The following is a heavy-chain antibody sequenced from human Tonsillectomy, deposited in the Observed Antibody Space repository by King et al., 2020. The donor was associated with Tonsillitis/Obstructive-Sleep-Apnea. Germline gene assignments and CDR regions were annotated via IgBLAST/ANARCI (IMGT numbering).Heavy chain of an antibody. CDR1: GFTFSDYG. D-gene: IGHD2-21*01. J-gene: IGHJ4*02. CDR3: AGSEGHFVEPIDY. V-gene: IGHV3-33*01. CDR2: TWFDETNI. Sequence: VQLVESGGGVVQPGKSLRLSCAASGFTFSDYGMHWVRQAPGKGLEWVAVTWFDETNIYYADSVKGRFSISRDNSKNTLYLQMNTLSAEDTAIYYCAGSEGHFVEPIDYWGQGTVVTDSS.